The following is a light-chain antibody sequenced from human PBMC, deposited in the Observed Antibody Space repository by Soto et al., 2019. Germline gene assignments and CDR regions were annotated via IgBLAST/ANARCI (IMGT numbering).Light chain of an antibody. Sequence: QSVLTQTPSGSGAPGQRVTISCTGRSSNIVAGYDVHWYQHLPGTAPKLLIYGSTNRPSGVPDRFSGSKSGISASLAITGLQAEDEADYYCHSYDSSLSASVFGAGTKVTVL. CDR3: HSYDSSLSASV. J-gene: IGLJ1*01. CDR1: SSNIVAGYD. V-gene: IGLV1-40*01. CDR2: GST.